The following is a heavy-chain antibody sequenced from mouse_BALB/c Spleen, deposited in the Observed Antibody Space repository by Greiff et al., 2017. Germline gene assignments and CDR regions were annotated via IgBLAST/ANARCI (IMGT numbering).Heavy chain of an antibody. J-gene: IGHJ4*01. CDR2: ISSGGST. D-gene: IGHD2-10*01. CDR3: ARGGSYYGNYFYAMDY. Sequence: EVKLVESGGGLVKPGGSLKLSCAASGFTFSSYAMSWVRQTPEKRLEWVASISSGGSTYYPDSVKGRFTISRDNARNILYLQMSSLRSEDTAMYYCARGGSYYGNYFYAMDYWGQGTSVTVSS. V-gene: IGHV5-6-5*01. CDR1: GFTFSSYA.